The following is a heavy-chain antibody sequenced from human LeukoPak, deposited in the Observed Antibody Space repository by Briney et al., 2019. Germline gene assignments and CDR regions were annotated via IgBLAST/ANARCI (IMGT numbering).Heavy chain of an antibody. CDR2: IYYSGST. J-gene: IGHJ5*02. CDR1: GGSISSSNFY. Sequence: SETLSLTCTVSGGSISSSNFYWGWIRQPPGKGLEWIGSIYYSGSTYYNPSLKSRVTISVDTSKNQFSLKLSSVTAADTALYYCAGVEWGLRHWFDPWGQGTLVTVSS. D-gene: IGHD1-26*01. CDR3: AGVEWGLRHWFDP. V-gene: IGHV4-39*07.